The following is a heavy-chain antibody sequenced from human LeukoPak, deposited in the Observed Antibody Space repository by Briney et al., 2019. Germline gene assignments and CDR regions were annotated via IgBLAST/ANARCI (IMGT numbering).Heavy chain of an antibody. J-gene: IGHJ4*02. V-gene: IGHV4-34*01. Sequence: SETLSLTCAVYGGSFSVYYWSWIRQPPGKGLEWIGEINHSGSTNYNPSLKSRVTISVDTSKNQFSLKLSSVTAADTAVYYCARVKTVYYDYVWGSYRLYYFDYWGQGTLVTVSS. D-gene: IGHD3-16*02. CDR1: GGSFSVYY. CDR3: ARVKTVYYDYVWGSYRLYYFDY. CDR2: INHSGST.